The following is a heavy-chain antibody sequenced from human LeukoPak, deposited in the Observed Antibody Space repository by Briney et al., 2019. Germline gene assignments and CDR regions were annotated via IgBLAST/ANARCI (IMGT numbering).Heavy chain of an antibody. J-gene: IGHJ4*02. D-gene: IGHD2-21*02. CDR3: VREGNELLSKDFDY. V-gene: IGHV1-2*02. Sequence: AAVKVSSTASPVTFTDYYIHWVRQAPGQGLEWMGYINPHSGGTSSPQKFQGRVAMTTDTSISSAYMELSSLISDDTAMYYCVREGNELLSKDFDYWGQGTLVTVSS. CDR2: INPHSGGT. CDR1: PVTFTDYY.